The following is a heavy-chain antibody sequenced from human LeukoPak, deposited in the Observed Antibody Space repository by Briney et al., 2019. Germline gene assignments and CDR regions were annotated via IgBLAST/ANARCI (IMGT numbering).Heavy chain of an antibody. V-gene: IGHV4-59*13. CDR1: GGSINNYY. CDR2: IYYSGTK. J-gene: IGHJ4*02. D-gene: IGHD3-22*01. Sequence: WETLSLTCAVSGGSINNYYWSWIRQPAGKGLGWIGNIYYSGTKKYNHSLKSRVTIAVDTSKNQLSLKLSSVTAADTAVYYCARAQYYHDSTGYYWWGQGTLVTVSS. CDR3: ARAQYYHDSTGYYW.